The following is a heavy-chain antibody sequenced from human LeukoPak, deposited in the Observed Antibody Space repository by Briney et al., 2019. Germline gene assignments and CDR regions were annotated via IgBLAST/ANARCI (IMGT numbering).Heavy chain of an antibody. D-gene: IGHD3-3*01. CDR1: GGTFSSYA. V-gene: IGHV1-69*05. CDR3: ARSLGDFWSGYYTRPQRAPTNNMDV. J-gene: IGHJ6*03. Sequence: SVKVSCKASGGTFSSYAISWVRQAPGQGLEWMGGIIPIFGTANYAQKFQGRVTITTDESTSTAYMELSSLRSEDTAVYYCARSLGDFWSGYYTRPQRAPTNNMDVWGKGTTVTVSS. CDR2: IIPIFGTA.